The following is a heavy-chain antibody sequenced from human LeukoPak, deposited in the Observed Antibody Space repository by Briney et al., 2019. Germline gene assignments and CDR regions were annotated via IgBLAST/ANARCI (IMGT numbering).Heavy chain of an antibody. D-gene: IGHD6-19*01. CDR2: IYYSGST. CDR1: GGSISSSSYY. Sequence: PSETLSLTCTVSGGSISSSSYYWGWIRQPPGKGLEWIGSIYYSGSTYYNPSLKSRVTISVDTSKNQFSLKLSSVTAADTAVYYCAREESRSSGWYDYWGQGTLVTVSS. V-gene: IGHV4-39*07. J-gene: IGHJ4*02. CDR3: AREESRSSGWYDY.